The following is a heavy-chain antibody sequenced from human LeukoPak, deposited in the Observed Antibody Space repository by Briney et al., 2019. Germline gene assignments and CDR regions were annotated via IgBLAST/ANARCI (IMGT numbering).Heavy chain of an antibody. CDR2: IKQDGSEN. CDR1: GFTFSSYW. Sequence: GVSLRLSCAASGFTFSSYWMSWVRQAPGKGLEWAANIKQDGSENYYVDSVKGRFTISRDNSKNTLFLQANSLRAEDTALYYCAKDHPATMSLDYWGQGTLVTV. D-gene: IGHD2-2*01. J-gene: IGHJ4*02. V-gene: IGHV3-7*05. CDR3: AKDHPATMSLDY.